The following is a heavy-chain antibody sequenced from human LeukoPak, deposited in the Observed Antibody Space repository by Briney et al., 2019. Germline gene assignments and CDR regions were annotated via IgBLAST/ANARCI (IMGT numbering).Heavy chain of an antibody. CDR3: ARDKGYCSGGSCYSRRYFDY. J-gene: IGHJ4*02. CDR2: INPNSGGT. D-gene: IGHD2-15*01. CDR1: GYTFTGYY. Sequence: ASVKVSCKASGYTFTGYYMHWVRQAPGQGLEWMGWINPNSGGTNYAQKFQGRVTMTRDTSISTAYMELSRLRSDDTAVYYCARDKGYCSGGSCYSRRYFDYWGQGTLVTVSS. V-gene: IGHV1-2*02.